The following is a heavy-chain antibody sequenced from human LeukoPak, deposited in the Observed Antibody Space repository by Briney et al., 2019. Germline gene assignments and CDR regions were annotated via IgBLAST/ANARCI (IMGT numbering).Heavy chain of an antibody. D-gene: IGHD3-10*01. CDR2: INHSGST. J-gene: IGHJ3*02. CDR1: GGSFSGYY. CDR3: ARATYYYGSGTTPHDFDT. Sequence: PSETLSLTCAVYGGSFSGYYWSWIRQPPGKGLEWIGEINHSGSTNYNPSLKSRVTISVDTSKNQFSLKLSSVTAADTAVYYCARATYYYGSGTTPHDFDTWGQGTMVTVSS. V-gene: IGHV4-34*01.